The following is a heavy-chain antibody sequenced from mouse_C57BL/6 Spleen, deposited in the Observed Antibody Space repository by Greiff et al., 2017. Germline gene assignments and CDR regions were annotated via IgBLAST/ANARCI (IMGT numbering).Heavy chain of an antibody. CDR1: GYTFTSYW. Sequence: QVQLQQPGAELVEPGASVKLSCKASGYTFTSYWMQWVKQRPGQGLEWIGEIDPSDSYTNYNQKFKGKATLTVDTSSSTAYMQLSSLTSEDSAVYYCARRYYGSSYGDFDYWGQGTTLTVSS. V-gene: IGHV1-50*01. CDR2: IDPSDSYT. D-gene: IGHD1-1*01. CDR3: ARRYYGSSYGDFDY. J-gene: IGHJ2*01.